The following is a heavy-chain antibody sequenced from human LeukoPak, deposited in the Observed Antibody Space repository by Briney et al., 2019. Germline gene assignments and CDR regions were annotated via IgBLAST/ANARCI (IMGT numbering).Heavy chain of an antibody. CDR2: IIPILGIA. D-gene: IGHD1-26*01. J-gene: IGHJ5*02. Sequence: PVKVSCKASGGTFSSYAISWVRQAPGQGLEWMGRIIPILGIANYAQKFQGRVTITADKSTSTAYMELSSLRSEDTAVYYCARELVRSWFDPWGQGTLVTVSS. CDR1: GGTFSSYA. V-gene: IGHV1-69*04. CDR3: ARELVRSWFDP.